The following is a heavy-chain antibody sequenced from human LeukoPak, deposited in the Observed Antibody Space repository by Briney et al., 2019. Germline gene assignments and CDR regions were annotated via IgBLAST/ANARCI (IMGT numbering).Heavy chain of an antibody. CDR3: ARDFYHGHCAGLSCFLLDY. D-gene: IGHD2-8*02. CDR1: GYSFTSYG. Sequence: ASVKVSCKASGYSFTSYGITRVRQAPGQGLEWMGWISAYYGHTNYAQKLQGRVTMTTDTSTSTAYMELRSLRSDDTAVYYCARDFYHGHCAGLSCFLLDYWGQGALVIVSS. J-gene: IGHJ4*02. V-gene: IGHV1-18*01. CDR2: ISAYYGHT.